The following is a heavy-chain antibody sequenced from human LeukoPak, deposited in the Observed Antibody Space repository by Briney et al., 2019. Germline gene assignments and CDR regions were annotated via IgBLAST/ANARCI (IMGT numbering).Heavy chain of an antibody. V-gene: IGHV4-34*01. Sequence: PSETLSLTCAVYGGSFSGYYWSWIRQLPGKGLEWIGEINHSGSTNYNPSLKSRVTISVDTSKNQFSLKLSSVTAADTAVYYCARDPPTFDAFDIWGQGTMVTVSS. CDR1: GGSFSGYY. D-gene: IGHD3-16*01. CDR2: INHSGST. CDR3: ARDPPTFDAFDI. J-gene: IGHJ3*02.